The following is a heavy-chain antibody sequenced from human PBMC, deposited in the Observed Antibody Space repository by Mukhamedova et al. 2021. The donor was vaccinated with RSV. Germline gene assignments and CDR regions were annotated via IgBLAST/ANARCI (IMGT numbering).Heavy chain of an antibody. J-gene: IGHJ4*02. D-gene: IGHD1-26*01. Sequence: EYMGWINPNSGATEYVQKFQGRVTMTRDTSISTAHMELSRLISDDTAAYFCARDLGVVGIVTPFDYWGQGTLVTVSS. V-gene: IGHV1-2*02. CDR2: INPNSGAT. CDR3: ARDLGVVGIVTPFDY.